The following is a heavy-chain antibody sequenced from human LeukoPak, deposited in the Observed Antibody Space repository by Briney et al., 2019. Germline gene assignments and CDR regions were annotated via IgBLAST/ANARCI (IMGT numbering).Heavy chain of an antibody. J-gene: IGHJ6*03. CDR1: GFTVSTNY. Sequence: PGGSLRLSCAASGFTVSTNYMTWVRQAPGKGLEWVSVIYSGGSTYYSDSVKGRFTISRDNSKNTLYLQMNSLRAEDTAVYYCAKKARGSYYYYMDVWGKGTTVTVSS. D-gene: IGHD3-10*01. CDR2: IYSGGST. CDR3: AKKARGSYYYYMDV. V-gene: IGHV3-53*05.